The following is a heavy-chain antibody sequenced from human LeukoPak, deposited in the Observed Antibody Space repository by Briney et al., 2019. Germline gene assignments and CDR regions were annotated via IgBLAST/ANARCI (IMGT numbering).Heavy chain of an antibody. J-gene: IGHJ4*02. D-gene: IGHD6-13*01. CDR3: ARRQGSSPTGFDY. V-gene: IGHV5-51*01. CDR1: GYIFTSYW. Sequence: GESLKISCKGSGYIFTSYWIAWVRQMPGKGLEWMGIIYPGDSDTRYSPSYQGQVTISADKSISTAYLQWSSLKASDTAMYYCARRQGSSPTGFDYWGQGTLVTVSS. CDR2: IYPGDSDT.